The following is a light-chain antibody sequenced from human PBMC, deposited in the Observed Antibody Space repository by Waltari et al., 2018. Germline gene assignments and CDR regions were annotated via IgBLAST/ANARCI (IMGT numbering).Light chain of an antibody. V-gene: IGLV5-45*03. CDR3: MIWHNNAYV. CDR1: SGINVDTYR. J-gene: IGLJ1*01. CDR2: YKSDSEK. Sequence: QAVLAQPSSVSASPGASASLTCPLRSGINVDTYRIYWLQQKPGSPPQYLLRYKSDSEKHQGSGVPSRFSGSKDASANAGILFISGLQSEDEADYYCMIWHNNAYVFGSGTKVTVL.